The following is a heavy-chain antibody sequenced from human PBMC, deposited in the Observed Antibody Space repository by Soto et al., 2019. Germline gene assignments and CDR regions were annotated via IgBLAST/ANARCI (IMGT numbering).Heavy chain of an antibody. CDR1: GGSINSYY. Sequence: QVRLQESGPGLVKPAETLSLTCSVSGGSINSYYWTWIRQPPGKGLEYIGYIYNSGTTNYNPSLKSRVTTSVDTSKKQFSLKPTSVTAADTAVYYCARLMTMPDYFDYWGQGTLVTVSS. J-gene: IGHJ4*02. CDR2: IYNSGTT. V-gene: IGHV4-59*08. CDR3: ARLMTMPDYFDY. D-gene: IGHD2-2*01.